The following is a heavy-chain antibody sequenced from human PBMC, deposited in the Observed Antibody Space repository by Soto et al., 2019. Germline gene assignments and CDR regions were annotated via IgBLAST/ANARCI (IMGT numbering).Heavy chain of an antibody. Sequence: GGSLRLSCAASGFTFSSYSMNWVRQAPGKGLEWVSSISSSSCYIYYADSVKGRFTISRDNAKNSLYLQMNSLRAEDTAVYYGARDLTEAGTTPRCGCWGQGTLVTVSS. CDR3: ARDLTEAGTTPRCGC. J-gene: IGHJ4*02. V-gene: IGHV3-21*01. CDR1: GFTFSSYS. D-gene: IGHD1-7*01. CDR2: ISSSSCYI.